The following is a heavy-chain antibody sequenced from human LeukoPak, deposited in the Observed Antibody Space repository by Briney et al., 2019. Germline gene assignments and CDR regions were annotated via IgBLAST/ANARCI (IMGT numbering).Heavy chain of an antibody. J-gene: IGHJ4*02. CDR3: ARDPRGGGSGSYPLDY. CDR2: ISSSSSYI. D-gene: IGHD3-10*01. CDR1: GFTFSSYS. Sequence: GGSLRLSCAASGFTFSSYSMNWVRQAPGKGLEWVSSISSSSSYIYYAGSVEGRFTISRDNAKNSLYLQMNSLRAEDTAVYYCARDPRGGGSGSYPLDYWGQGTLVTVSS. V-gene: IGHV3-21*01.